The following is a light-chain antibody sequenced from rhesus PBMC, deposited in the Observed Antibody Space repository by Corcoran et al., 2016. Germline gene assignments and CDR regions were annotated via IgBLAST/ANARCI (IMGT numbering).Light chain of an antibody. CDR2: KAS. V-gene: IGKV1-74*01. CDR3: QHGYGTPLT. J-gene: IGKJ4*01. Sequence: DIQMTQSPSSLSASVGDRVTITCRASENVNNYLNWYQQKPGKSPKLLHYKASTLQSGVPSRFSGRGSGTDYTFTISSLQPEDVATYYCQHGYGTPLTFGGGTKVEIK. CDR1: ENVNNY.